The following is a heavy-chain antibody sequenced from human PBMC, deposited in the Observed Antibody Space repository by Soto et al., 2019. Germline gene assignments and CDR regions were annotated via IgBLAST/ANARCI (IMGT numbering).Heavy chain of an antibody. CDR2: IWYDGSNK. Sequence: RGSLRLSCAASGFTFSSSGMHWVRLAPGKGLEWVAVIWYDGSNKYYADSVKGRFTISKDNSKNTLYLQMNSLRAEDTAVYYCVREVEVGDIVLVPAANFDYWGQGTLDTVSA. J-gene: IGHJ4*02. D-gene: IGHD2-2*01. V-gene: IGHV3-33*01. CDR1: GFTFSSSG. CDR3: VREVEVGDIVLVPAANFDY.